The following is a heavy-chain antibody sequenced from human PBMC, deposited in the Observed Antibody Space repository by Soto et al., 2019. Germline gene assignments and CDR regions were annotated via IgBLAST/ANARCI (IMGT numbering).Heavy chain of an antibody. J-gene: IGHJ6*02. CDR1: GYTFTSYY. Sequence: ASVKVSCKASGYTFTSYYMHWVRQAPGQGLEWMGIINPSGGSTSYAQKLQGRVTMTRDTSTSTVYMELSSLRSEDTAVYYCARGGGYGNYYYYGMDVWGQGTTVTVSS. V-gene: IGHV1-46*01. CDR2: INPSGGST. D-gene: IGHD5-12*01. CDR3: ARGGGYGNYYYYGMDV.